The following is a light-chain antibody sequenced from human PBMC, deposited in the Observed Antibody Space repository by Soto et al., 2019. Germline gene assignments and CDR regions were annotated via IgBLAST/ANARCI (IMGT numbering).Light chain of an antibody. CDR2: DVN. CDR1: SSDIGSYNY. CDR3: SSYTSTTLYV. Sequence: QSALTQPASVSGSPGQSITISCTGTSSDIGSYNYVSWYQQYPGKAPKLMIYDVNNRPSGVSNRFSGSKSGNTASLTISGLQAEDEADYYCSSYTSTTLYVFGTGTKLTV. J-gene: IGLJ1*01. V-gene: IGLV2-14*01.